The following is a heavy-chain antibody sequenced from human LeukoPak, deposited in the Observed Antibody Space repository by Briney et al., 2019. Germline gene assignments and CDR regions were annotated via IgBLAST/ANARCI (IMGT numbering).Heavy chain of an antibody. CDR1: GYTFTSYY. CDR3: ARLATGDTYHFDF. D-gene: IGHD7-27*01. J-gene: IGHJ4*02. V-gene: IGHV1-46*01. Sequence: ASVRVSCKASGYTFTSYYMHWVRQAPGQGLEWMGIINPSGGSTSYAQKFQGRVTMTRDTSTSTAYMELRSLRSDDTAVYFCARLATGDTYHFDFWGRGTQVTVSS. CDR2: INPSGGST.